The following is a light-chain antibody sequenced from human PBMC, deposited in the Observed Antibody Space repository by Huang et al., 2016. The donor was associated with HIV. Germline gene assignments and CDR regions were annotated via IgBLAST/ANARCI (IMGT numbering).Light chain of an antibody. CDR2: DAS. CDR3: QQSFSSPLT. Sequence: DIQMTQSPSSHSASVGDRVTITCRASQNINSYLNWYQQKPGKAPKLLIYDASSLQSGVPSRFSGSDSGTDFTLTISSLQPEDFATYFCQQSFSSPLTFGGGTRVELK. CDR1: QNINSY. J-gene: IGKJ4*01. V-gene: IGKV1-39*01.